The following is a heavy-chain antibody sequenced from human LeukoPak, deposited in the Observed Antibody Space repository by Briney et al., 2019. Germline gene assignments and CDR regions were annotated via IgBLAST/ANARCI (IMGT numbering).Heavy chain of an antibody. J-gene: IGHJ4*02. CDR1: GFTFDDYA. D-gene: IGHD6-19*01. Sequence: GRSLRLSCAASGFTFDDYAMHWVRQAPGKGLEWVSGISWNSGSIAYMDSVKGRFTISRDNAKNSLYLEMNSLRAEDTALYYCAKDKTAVVGTGGELDHWGQGTPVTVSS. CDR2: ISWNSGSI. CDR3: AKDKTAVVGTGGELDH. V-gene: IGHV3-9*01.